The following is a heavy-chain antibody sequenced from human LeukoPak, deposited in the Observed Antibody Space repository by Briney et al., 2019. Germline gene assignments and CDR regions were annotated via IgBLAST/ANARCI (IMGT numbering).Heavy chain of an antibody. D-gene: IGHD3-10*01. CDR3: ARGRRYYYGSGFYY. Sequence: PSETLSLTCTVSGGSISSYYWSWIRQPPGKGLEWIGSIYYSGSTYHNPSLKSRVTISVDTSKNQFSLKLSSVTAADTAVYYCARGRRYYYGSGFYYWGQGTLVTVSS. J-gene: IGHJ4*02. CDR2: IYYSGST. CDR1: GGSISSYY. V-gene: IGHV4-59*12.